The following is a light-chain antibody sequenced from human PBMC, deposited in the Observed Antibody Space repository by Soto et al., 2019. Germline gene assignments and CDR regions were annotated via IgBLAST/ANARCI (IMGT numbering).Light chain of an antibody. Sequence: IPMSQSPSTLSASVGDRVTITCRASQTISNWLAWYQQKPGKAPKLLIYDASILESGVPSRFSGSGSGTEFTLTISSLQPDDFAAYYCQQYNSYSSTFGQGTKVDIK. CDR2: DAS. CDR1: QTISNW. J-gene: IGKJ1*01. V-gene: IGKV1-5*01. CDR3: QQYNSYSST.